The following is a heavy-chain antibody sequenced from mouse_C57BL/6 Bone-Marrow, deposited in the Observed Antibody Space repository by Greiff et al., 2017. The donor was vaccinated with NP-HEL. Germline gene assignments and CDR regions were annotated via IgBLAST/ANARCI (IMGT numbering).Heavy chain of an antibody. V-gene: IGHV1-82*01. CDR2: IYPGDGDT. CDR1: GYAFSSSW. Sequence: QVQLQQSGPELVKPGASVKISCKASGYAFSSSWMNWVKQRPGKGLEWIGRIYPGDGDTNYNGKFKGKATLTADKSSSTAYMQLSSLTSEDSAVYFCARSSRNWDQAWFAYWGQGTLVTVSA. D-gene: IGHD4-1*01. CDR3: ARSSRNWDQAWFAY. J-gene: IGHJ3*01.